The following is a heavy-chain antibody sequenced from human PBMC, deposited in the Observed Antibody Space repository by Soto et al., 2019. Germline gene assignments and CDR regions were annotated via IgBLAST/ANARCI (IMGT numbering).Heavy chain of an antibody. V-gene: IGHV6-1*01. CDR1: GDSVSNTNAA. J-gene: IGHJ3*01. D-gene: IGHD6-19*01. CDR3: ARGNSGLRAFDV. Sequence: SQTLSLTGAISGDSVSNTNAAWGGIRQSPSRGLEWLGRTYYRSKWRIDYALSVRSRININPDTSKNQLSLQLISVTPEDTAVSYCARGNSGLRAFDVWGQGTMVTVSS. CDR2: TYYRSKWRI.